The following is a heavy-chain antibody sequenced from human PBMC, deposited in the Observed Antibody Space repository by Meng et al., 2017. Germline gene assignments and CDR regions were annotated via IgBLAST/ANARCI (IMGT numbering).Heavy chain of an antibody. D-gene: IGHD3-22*01. CDR2: INPNSGGT. J-gene: IGHJ4*02. CDR3: ASLSYYDSSGYWFGVDY. Sequence: ASVKVSCKASGYTFTGYYMHWVRQAPGQGLEWMGRINPNSGGTNYAQKFQGRVTMTRDTSISTAYMELSRLRSDDTAVYYCASLSYYDSSGYWFGVDYWGQGTLVTVSS. CDR1: GYTFTGYY. V-gene: IGHV1-2*06.